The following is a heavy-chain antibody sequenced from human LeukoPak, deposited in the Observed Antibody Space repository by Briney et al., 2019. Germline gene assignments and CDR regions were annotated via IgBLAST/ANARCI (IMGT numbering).Heavy chain of an antibody. Sequence: GASVKVSCKASGYTFTNYYMHWVRQAPGQGLEWMGVIDPSAGSTTYAQKFQGWVTMTRDTSISTAYMELSRLRSDDTAVYYCARDEGDYYDSSGPSRGAFDIWGQGTMVTVSS. CDR3: ARDEGDYYDSSGPSRGAFDI. D-gene: IGHD3-22*01. V-gene: IGHV1-46*01. J-gene: IGHJ3*02. CDR2: IDPSAGST. CDR1: GYTFTNYY.